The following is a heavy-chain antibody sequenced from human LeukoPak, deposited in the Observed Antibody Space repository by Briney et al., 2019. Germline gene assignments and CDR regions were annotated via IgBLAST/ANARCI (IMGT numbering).Heavy chain of an antibody. CDR1: GYTLTELS. V-gene: IGHV1-24*01. D-gene: IGHD6-13*01. J-gene: IGHJ4*02. Sequence: ASVKVSCKVSGYTLTELSMHWVRQAPGKGLEWMGGFDPEDCETIYAQKFQGRVTMTEDTSTDTAYMELSSLRSEDTAVYYCATYLLAAAGDADYWGQGTLVTVSS. CDR2: FDPEDCET. CDR3: ATYLLAAAGDADY.